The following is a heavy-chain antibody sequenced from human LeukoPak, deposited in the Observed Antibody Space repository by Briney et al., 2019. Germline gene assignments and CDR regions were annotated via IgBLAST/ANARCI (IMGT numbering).Heavy chain of an antibody. Sequence: PGGSLRLSCAASGFIFSHYNIDWVRQAPGKGLEWVSSISSSSSYIYYADSVKGRFTISRDNARNSLYLQMNSLRAEDTAVYYCARNMVGGYEDAFDIWGQGTMVTVSS. D-gene: IGHD3-10*01. CDR1: GFIFSHYN. V-gene: IGHV3-21*01. CDR3: ARNMVGGYEDAFDI. CDR2: ISSSSSYI. J-gene: IGHJ3*02.